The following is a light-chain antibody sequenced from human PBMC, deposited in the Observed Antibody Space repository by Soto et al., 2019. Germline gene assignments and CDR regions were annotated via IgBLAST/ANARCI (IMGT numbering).Light chain of an antibody. J-gene: IGLJ2*01. Sequence: SYELTQPPSVSVAPGQTARITCWGNNIGSKSVHWYQQKPGQAPVLVVYDDSDRPSGIPERFSGSNSGNTATLTISRVEAGDEADYYCQVWDSSSDHPYVVFGGGTKLTVL. CDR2: DDS. V-gene: IGLV3-21*02. CDR3: QVWDSSSDHPYVV. CDR1: NIGSKS.